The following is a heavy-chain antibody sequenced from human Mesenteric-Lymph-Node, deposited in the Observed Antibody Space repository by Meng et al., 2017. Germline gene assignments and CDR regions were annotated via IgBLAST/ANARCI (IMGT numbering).Heavy chain of an antibody. CDR2: ISSSSSYI. D-gene: IGHD6-13*01. Sequence: VQLVGSGGGPVKPGGSLRLSCAASGFTFSSYSMNWVRQAPGKGLEWVSSISSSSSYIYYADSVKGRFTISRDNAKNSLYLQMNSLRAEDTAVYYCASPGIAAEFDYWGQGTLVTVSS. CDR1: GFTFSSYS. CDR3: ASPGIAAEFDY. J-gene: IGHJ4*02. V-gene: IGHV3-21*01.